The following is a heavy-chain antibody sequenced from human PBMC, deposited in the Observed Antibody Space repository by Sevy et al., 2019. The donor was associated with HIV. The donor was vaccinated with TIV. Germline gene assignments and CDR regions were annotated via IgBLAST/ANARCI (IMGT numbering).Heavy chain of an antibody. CDR1: GYTFTSYD. J-gene: IGHJ6*02. D-gene: IGHD5-12*01. CDR3: ARGVEMATIQRDYYYGMDV. V-gene: IGHV1-8*01. CDR2: MNPNSGNT. Sequence: ASVKVSCKASGYTFTSYDINWVRQATGQGLAWMGWMNPNSGNTGYAQKFQGRVTMTRNTSISTAYMELSSLRSEDTAVYYCARGVEMATIQRDYYYGMDVWGQGTTVTVSS.